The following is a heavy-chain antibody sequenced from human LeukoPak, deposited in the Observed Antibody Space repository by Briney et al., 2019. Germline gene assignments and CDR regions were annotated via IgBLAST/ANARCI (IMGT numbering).Heavy chain of an antibody. CDR3: ARLQDIVVVPAAPWDAFDI. CDR2: IYYSGST. CDR1: GGSISSYY. V-gene: IGHV4-59*01. Sequence: SETLSLTCTVSGGSISSYYWSWIRQPPGKGLEWIGYIYYSGSTNYNPSLKSRVTISVDTSKNQFSLKLSSVTAADTAVYYCARLQDIVVVPAAPWDAFDIWGQGTMVTVSS. J-gene: IGHJ3*02. D-gene: IGHD2-2*01.